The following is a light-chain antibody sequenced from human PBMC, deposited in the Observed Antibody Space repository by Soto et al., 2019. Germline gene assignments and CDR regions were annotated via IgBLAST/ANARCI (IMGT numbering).Light chain of an antibody. CDR1: QSVIQTSNNKSY. V-gene: IGKV4-1*01. Sequence: DIVMTQSPDSLSVSLGERATINCKSSQSVIQTSNNKSYLAWYQQKPGQPPELLLYWASARESGVPDRFSGSGSGTDFTLTITSLQAEDVAVYYCQQYYSLPYSFGQGTKLDI. J-gene: IGKJ2*03. CDR3: QQYYSLPYS. CDR2: WAS.